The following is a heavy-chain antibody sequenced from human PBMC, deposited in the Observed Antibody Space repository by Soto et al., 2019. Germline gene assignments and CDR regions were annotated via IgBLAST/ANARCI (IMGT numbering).Heavy chain of an antibody. CDR2: IWYDGSNK. CDR3: ARAHLVATIGPLDD. CDR1: GFTFSSYG. V-gene: IGHV3-33*01. J-gene: IGHJ4*02. Sequence: GGSLRLSCAASGFTFSSYGMHWVRQAPGKGLEWVAVIWYDGSNKYYADSVKGRFTISRDNSKNTLYLQMNSLRAEDTAVYYCARAHLVATIGPLDDSGQGTLVTVSS. D-gene: IGHD5-12*01.